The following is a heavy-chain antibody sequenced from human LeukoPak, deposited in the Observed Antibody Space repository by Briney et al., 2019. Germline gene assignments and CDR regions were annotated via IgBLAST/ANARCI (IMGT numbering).Heavy chain of an antibody. Sequence: GGSLRLSCAASGLTFSSYAMSWVRQAPGKGLEWVSGISGRGDSTYYADSVKGRFTISRDNSKNTLYLQMNSLRAEDTAVYYCSKVYYYDSSGYYYGLAYYFDYWGQGTLVTVSS. D-gene: IGHD3-22*01. CDR2: ISGRGDST. J-gene: IGHJ4*02. CDR3: SKVYYYDSSGYYYGLAYYFDY. CDR1: GLTFSSYA. V-gene: IGHV3-23*01.